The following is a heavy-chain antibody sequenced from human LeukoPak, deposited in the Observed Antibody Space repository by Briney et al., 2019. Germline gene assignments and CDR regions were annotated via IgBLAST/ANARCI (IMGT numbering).Heavy chain of an antibody. V-gene: IGHV3-30-3*01. Sequence: PGGSLRLSCAASGFTFSSYAMHWVRQAPGKGLEWVAVISYDGSNKYYADSVKGRFTISRDNSKNTLYLQMNSLRAEDTAVYYCARSAGTRPGDNYFDYWGQGTLVTVSS. J-gene: IGHJ4*02. CDR1: GFTFSSYA. CDR2: ISYDGSNK. D-gene: IGHD7-27*01. CDR3: ARSAGTRPGDNYFDY.